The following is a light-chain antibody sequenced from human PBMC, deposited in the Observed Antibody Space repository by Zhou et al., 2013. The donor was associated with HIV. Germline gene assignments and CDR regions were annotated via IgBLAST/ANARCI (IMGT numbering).Light chain of an antibody. V-gene: IGKV1-5*03. Sequence: DIQMTQSPSTLSASVGDRVTITCRASQSISGWLAWYQQKPGKAPKVLIYKSSSLESGVPSRFAGSGSGTEFTLTISSLQPDDLGTYYCQQYKSFLLSFGGGTKVDIK. J-gene: IGKJ4*01. CDR2: KSS. CDR3: QQYKSFLLS. CDR1: QSISGW.